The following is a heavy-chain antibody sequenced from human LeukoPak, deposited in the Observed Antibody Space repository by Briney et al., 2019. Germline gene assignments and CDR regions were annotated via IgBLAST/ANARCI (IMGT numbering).Heavy chain of an antibody. D-gene: IGHD3-3*01. V-gene: IGHV3-15*01. CDR2: IKSKTDGGTT. J-gene: IGHJ6*03. CDR3: TTDSAFWSDYYYYYYMDV. Sequence: PGGSLRLSCAASGFTFSNAWMSWVRQAPGKGLEWVGRIKSKTDGGTTDYAAPVKGRFTISRDDSKNTLYLQMNSLKTEDRAVYYYTTDSAFWSDYYYYYYMDVWGKGTTVTVSS. CDR1: GFTFSNAW.